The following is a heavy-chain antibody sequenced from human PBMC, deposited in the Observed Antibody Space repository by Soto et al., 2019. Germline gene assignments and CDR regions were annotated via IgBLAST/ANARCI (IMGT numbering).Heavy chain of an antibody. D-gene: IGHD3-22*01. CDR1: GFSFSNAW. Sequence: PGGSLRLSCAASGFSFSNAWMSWVRQAPGKGLEWVGRIKSKTDGGTTDFAAPVKGRFTISRDDSKNTLYLQVNSLKTEDTAVYYCATPGPTGYYYDNSGSSFDYWGQGTQVTVSS. CDR3: ATPGPTGYYYDNSGSSFDY. V-gene: IGHV3-15*01. J-gene: IGHJ4*02. CDR2: IKSKTDGGTT.